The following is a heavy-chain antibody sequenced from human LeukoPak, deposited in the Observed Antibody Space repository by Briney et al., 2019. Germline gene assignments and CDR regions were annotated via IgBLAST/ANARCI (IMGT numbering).Heavy chain of an antibody. CDR3: AKDITGSVAYYFDY. J-gene: IGHJ4*02. CDR1: GFTFDDYA. CDR2: ISWNSGSI. V-gene: IGHV3-9*01. Sequence: GGSLRLSCAASGFTFDDYAMHWVRQAPGKGLEWVSGISWNSGSIGYADSVKGRFTISRDNAKNSLYLQMNCLRAEDTALYYCAKDITGSVAYYFDYWGQGTLVTVSS. D-gene: IGHD3-10*01.